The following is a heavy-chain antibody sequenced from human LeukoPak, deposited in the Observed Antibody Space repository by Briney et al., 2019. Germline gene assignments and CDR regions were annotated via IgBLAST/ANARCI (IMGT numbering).Heavy chain of an antibody. D-gene: IGHD3-10*01. Sequence: SVKVSCKASGGTFSSYAISWVRQAPGQGLEWMGGIIPIFGTANYAQKFQGRVTITTDESTSTAYMELSSLRSEDTAVYYCARIYGSGRGNWFDPWGQGTLVTVSS. V-gene: IGHV1-69*05. CDR1: GGTFSSYA. CDR2: IIPIFGTA. CDR3: ARIYGSGRGNWFDP. J-gene: IGHJ5*02.